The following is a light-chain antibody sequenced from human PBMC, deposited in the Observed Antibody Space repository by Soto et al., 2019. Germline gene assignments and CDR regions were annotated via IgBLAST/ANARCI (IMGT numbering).Light chain of an antibody. CDR3: SSYAGSNNQV. V-gene: IGLV2-8*01. CDR1: SSDVGGYNY. J-gene: IGLJ1*01. Sequence: QSALTQPPSASGSPGQSVTISCTGTSSDVGGYNYVSWYQQHPGRAPKLMIYEVSKRPSGVPDRFSGSKSGNTASLTVSGLQIEDEADYYCSSYAGSNNQVFGTGTKVTVL. CDR2: EVS.